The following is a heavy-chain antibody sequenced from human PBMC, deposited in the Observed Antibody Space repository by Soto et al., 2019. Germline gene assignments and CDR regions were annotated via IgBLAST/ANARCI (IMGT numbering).Heavy chain of an antibody. V-gene: IGHV4-4*02. CDR3: ARLGGYCSSTSCYGYSGMDV. Sequence: SETLSLTCTVSGYSMISSNWWNLVRQPPGKGLEWIGEAHHSGRTNYNPNLKSRVTISVDRSQNHFSLQLTSVTAADTAVYYCARLGGYCSSTSCYGYSGMDVWGQGTTVT. CDR1: GYSMISSNW. CDR2: AHHSGRT. J-gene: IGHJ6*02. D-gene: IGHD2-2*01.